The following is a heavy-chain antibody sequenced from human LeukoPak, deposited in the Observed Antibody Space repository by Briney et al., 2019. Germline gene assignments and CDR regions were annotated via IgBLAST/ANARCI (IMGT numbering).Heavy chain of an antibody. D-gene: IGHD5-24*01. CDR2: INHRGST. CDR1: GGSFSGYY. V-gene: IGHV4-34*01. Sequence: SETLSLTCAVYGGSFSGYYWSWIRQPPGKGLEWIGEINHRGSTNYNPSLKSRVIISVDTSKNQFSLKLSSVTAADTAVYYCARELRRWLQLIDYWGQGTLVTVSS. J-gene: IGHJ4*02. CDR3: ARELRRWLQLIDY.